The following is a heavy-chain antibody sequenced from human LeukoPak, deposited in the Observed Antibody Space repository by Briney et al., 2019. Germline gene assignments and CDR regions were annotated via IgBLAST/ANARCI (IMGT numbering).Heavy chain of an antibody. CDR2: IKQDGSEK. Sequence: GSLRLSCAASGFTFSSYWMSWVRQAPGKGLEWVANIKQDGSEKYYVDSVKGRFTISRDNAKNSLYLQMNSLRAEDTAVYYCARDKGGLLWAFDAFDIWGQGTMVTVSS. D-gene: IGHD3-10*01. CDR3: ARDKGGLLWAFDAFDI. CDR1: GFTFSSYW. V-gene: IGHV3-7*01. J-gene: IGHJ3*02.